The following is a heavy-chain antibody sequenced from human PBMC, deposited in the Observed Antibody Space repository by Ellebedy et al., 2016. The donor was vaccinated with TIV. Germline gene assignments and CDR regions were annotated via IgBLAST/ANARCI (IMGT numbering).Heavy chain of an antibody. CDR1: GGSISSSSYY. J-gene: IGHJ6*02. D-gene: IGHD3-10*01. Sequence: SETLSLTCTVSGGSISSSSYYWGWIRQPPGKGLEWIGSIYYSGSTYYNPSLKSLVTISVDTSKNQFSLKLSSVTAADTAVYYCARGSAGYYGSGSYSPYYYGMDVWGQGTTVTVSS. CDR2: IYYSGST. V-gene: IGHV4-39*07. CDR3: ARGSAGYYGSGSYSPYYYGMDV.